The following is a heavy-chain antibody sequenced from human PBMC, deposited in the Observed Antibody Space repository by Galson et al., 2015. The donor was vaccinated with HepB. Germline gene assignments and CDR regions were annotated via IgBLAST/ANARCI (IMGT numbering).Heavy chain of an antibody. CDR1: GFTFNSYS. CDR3: ARERGSIFSQLYYFDY. J-gene: IGHJ4*02. D-gene: IGHD3-16*01. Sequence: SLRLSCAASGFTFNSYSMNWVRQAPGKGLEWLSYISSSSSTTISYADSVKGRFTISRDNAKSSRYLQMNSLRAEDTAVYYCARERGSIFSQLYYFDYWGQGALVTVSS. CDR2: ISSSSSTTI. V-gene: IGHV3-48*04.